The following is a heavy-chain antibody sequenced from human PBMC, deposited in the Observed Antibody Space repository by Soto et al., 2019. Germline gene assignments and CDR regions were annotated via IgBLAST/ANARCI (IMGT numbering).Heavy chain of an antibody. D-gene: IGHD4-17*01. CDR1: GGTFSSYA. CDR2: IIPIFGTA. J-gene: IGHJ3*02. V-gene: IGHV1-69*12. Sequence: QVQLVQSGAEVKKPGSSVKVSCKASGGTFSSYAISWVRQAPGQGLEWMGGIIPIFGTANYAQKFQGRVTITADESTSKAYMELSSLRSEDTAVYYCASPKGDGDYAAFDIWGQGTMVTVSS. CDR3: ASPKGDGDYAAFDI.